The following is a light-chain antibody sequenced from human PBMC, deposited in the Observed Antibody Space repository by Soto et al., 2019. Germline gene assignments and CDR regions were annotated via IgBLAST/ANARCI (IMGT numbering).Light chain of an antibody. J-gene: IGKJ1*01. V-gene: IGKV3-15*01. Sequence: EIVMTQSPVTLSVSPGERAPLSCRASQSVSSNLAWYQQKPGQAPRLLIYGASTRATGIPARFSGSGSGTEFTLTISSLQSEDLAVYYCQQYNNWPPWTVGQGTKVDIK. CDR3: QQYNNWPPWT. CDR2: GAS. CDR1: QSVSSN.